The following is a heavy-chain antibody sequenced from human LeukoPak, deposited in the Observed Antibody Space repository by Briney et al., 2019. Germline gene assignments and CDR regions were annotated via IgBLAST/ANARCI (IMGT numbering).Heavy chain of an antibody. J-gene: IGHJ4*02. CDR2: IYTSGSP. D-gene: IGHD2-2*01. CDR3: ARSPTKRVPEDY. CDR1: GGSISSGSYY. Sequence: PSETLSLTCTVSGGSISSGSYYWSWIRQPAGKGLECIGHIYTSGSPNYNPSLKSRVTMSVDTSKNQFSLKLSSVTAADTAVYYCARSPTKRVPEDYWGQGTLVTVSS. V-gene: IGHV4-61*09.